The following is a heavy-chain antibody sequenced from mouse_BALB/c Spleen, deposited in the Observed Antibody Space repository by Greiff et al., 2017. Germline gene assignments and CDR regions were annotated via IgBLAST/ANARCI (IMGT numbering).Heavy chain of an antibody. CDR1: GYTFTSYT. D-gene: IGHD2-4*01. CDR2: INPSSGYT. Sequence: QVQLKESAAELARPGASVKMSCKASGYTFTSYTMHWVKQRPGQGLEWIGYINPSSGYTEYNQKFKDKTTLTADKSSSTAYMQLSSLTSEDSAVYYCARKMITNAMDYWGQGTSVTVSS. V-gene: IGHV1-4*02. CDR3: ARKMITNAMDY. J-gene: IGHJ4*01.